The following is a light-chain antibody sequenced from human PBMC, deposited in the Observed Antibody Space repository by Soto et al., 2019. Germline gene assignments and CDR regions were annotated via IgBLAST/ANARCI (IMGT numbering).Light chain of an antibody. J-gene: IGKJ5*01. V-gene: IGKV1-9*01. CDR1: QGIDNY. CDR3: QQYNSYT. Sequence: IQLTQSPSSLSASVGDRVTITCRASQGIDNYLAWYHQKPGTAPKLLIYAASTLQSGVPSRFSGSGSGTEFTITISSLQPDDFATYYCQQYNSYTFGQGTRLEIK. CDR2: AAS.